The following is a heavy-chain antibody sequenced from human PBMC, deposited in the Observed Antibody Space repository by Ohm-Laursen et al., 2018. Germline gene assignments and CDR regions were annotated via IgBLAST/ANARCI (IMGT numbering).Heavy chain of an antibody. CDR2: IYYSGST. V-gene: IGHV4-59*08. CDR1: GGSISSYY. Sequence: TLSLTCSVSGGSISSYYWSWIRQPPGKGLEWIGYIYYSGSTKYNPSLKSRVTISVDTSKNQFSLKLSSVTAADTAVYYCARQGTPGYSAGYNLPFGYWGQGTLVTVSS. CDR3: ARQGTPGYSAGYNLPFGY. J-gene: IGHJ4*02. D-gene: IGHD3-22*01.